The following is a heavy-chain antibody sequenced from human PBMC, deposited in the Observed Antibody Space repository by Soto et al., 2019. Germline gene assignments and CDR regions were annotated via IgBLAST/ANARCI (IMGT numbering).Heavy chain of an antibody. D-gene: IGHD4-17*01. Sequence: QGQLVQSGAEVKKPGASVKVSCKASGYTFTMYGITWVRQAPGQGLEWMGWSSAYNGKTDYAEKFQGRVAMTTDSXTNTAYMELRSLRSDDTAVYYCARLHRYGDHPPDYWGQGTPVIVSS. V-gene: IGHV1-18*01. J-gene: IGHJ4*02. CDR2: SSAYNGKT. CDR3: ARLHRYGDHPPDY. CDR1: GYTFTMYG.